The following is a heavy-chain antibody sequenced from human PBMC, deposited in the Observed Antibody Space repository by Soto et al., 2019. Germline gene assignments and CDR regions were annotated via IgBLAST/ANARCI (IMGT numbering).Heavy chain of an antibody. J-gene: IGHJ6*02. Sequence: QVQVVQSGAEVKKPGSSVKVSCKASGGTFSTAAIRWVRQAPGQGLEWMGGIMPIFRTADYAQKFQGRVTITADESTSTAYLELSSLRSEDTAVYYCARDKDRPQLGGNYYYIMDVWRQGTTVTVSS. CDR3: ARDKDRPQLGGNYYYIMDV. CDR1: GGTFSTAA. CDR2: IMPIFRTA. V-gene: IGHV1-69*12. D-gene: IGHD3-3*02.